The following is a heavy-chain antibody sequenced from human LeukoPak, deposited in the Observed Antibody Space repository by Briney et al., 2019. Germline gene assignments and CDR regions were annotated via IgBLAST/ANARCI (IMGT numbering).Heavy chain of an antibody. Sequence: SETLSLTCTVSGGSTSSYYWSWIRQPPGKGLEWIGYIYYSGSTNYNPSLKSRVTISVDTSKNQFSLKLSSVTAADTAVYYCARASPGFSRIPYYYYYCYMDVWGKGTTVTVSS. D-gene: IGHD2-15*01. J-gene: IGHJ6*03. CDR1: GGSTSSYY. CDR3: ARASPGFSRIPYYYYYCYMDV. CDR2: IYYSGST. V-gene: IGHV4-59*01.